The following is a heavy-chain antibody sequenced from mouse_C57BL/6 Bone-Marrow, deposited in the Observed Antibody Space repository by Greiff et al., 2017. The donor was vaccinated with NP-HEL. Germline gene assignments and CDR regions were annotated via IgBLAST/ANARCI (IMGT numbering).Heavy chain of an antibody. V-gene: IGHV1-18*01. D-gene: IGHD6-5*01. Sequence: VQLQQSGPELVKPGASVKIPCKASGYTFTDYNMDWVKQSHGKSLEWIGDINPNNGGTIYNQKFKGKATLTVDKTSSTAYMELRSLTSEDTAVYYCARPTHYYYAMDYWGQGTSVTVSS. CDR3: ARPTHYYYAMDY. CDR2: INPNNGGT. CDR1: GYTFTDYN. J-gene: IGHJ4*01.